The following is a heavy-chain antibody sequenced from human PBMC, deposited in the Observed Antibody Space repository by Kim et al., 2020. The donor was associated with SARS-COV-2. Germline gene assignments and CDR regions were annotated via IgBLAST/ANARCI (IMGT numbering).Heavy chain of an antibody. Sequence: SETLSLTCTVSGYSISSGYYWGWIRQPPGKGLEWIGSIYHSGSTYYNPSLKSRVTISVDTSKNQFSLKLSSVTAADTAVYYCARDHESGAPPYNWFDPWGQGTLVTVSS. CDR3: ARDHESGAPPYNWFDP. CDR1: GYSISSGYY. V-gene: IGHV4-38-2*02. J-gene: IGHJ5*02. D-gene: IGHD3-10*01. CDR2: IYHSGST.